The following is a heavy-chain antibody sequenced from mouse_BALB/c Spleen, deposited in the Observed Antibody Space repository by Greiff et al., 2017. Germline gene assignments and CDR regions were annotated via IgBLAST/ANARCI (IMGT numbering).Heavy chain of an antibody. CDR1: GYTFTSYW. J-gene: IGHJ3*01. CDR2: IYPGSGST. Sequence: LHQPGSELVRPGASVKLSCKASGYTFTSYWMHWVKQRHGQGLEWIGNIYPGSGSTNYDEKFKSKGTLTVDTSSSTAYMHLSSLTSEDSAVYYCTRSNEEFAYWGQGTLVTVSA. V-gene: IGHV1S22*01. CDR3: TRSNEEFAY.